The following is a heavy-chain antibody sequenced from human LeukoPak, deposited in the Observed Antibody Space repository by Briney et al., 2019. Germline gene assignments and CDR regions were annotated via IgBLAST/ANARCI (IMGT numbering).Heavy chain of an antibody. V-gene: IGHV3-30*18. J-gene: IGHJ4*02. CDR2: ISYDGSSK. CDR1: GFTFSRYG. Sequence: GRSLRLSCAPFGFTFSRYGMHWVRQAPGKGLEWVAVISYDGSSKYYADSVKGRFTISRDNSKNTLYLQMNSLIAEDTAVYYCEKGGGGRWLHYFDYWGQGTLVTVSS. D-gene: IGHD5-24*01. CDR3: EKGGGGRWLHYFDY.